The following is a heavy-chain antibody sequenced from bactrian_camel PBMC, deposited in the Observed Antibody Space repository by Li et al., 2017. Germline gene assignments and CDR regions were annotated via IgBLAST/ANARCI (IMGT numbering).Heavy chain of an antibody. CDR1: GFSIDASD. Sequence: HVQLVESGGGSVQAGGSLRLSCTASGFSIDASDMGWYRRAPGKECELVSVISTDGSTKYSESAKGRFTISQDNAKNAVYLQMDLLKSEDTGVYYCAAVISPPPISVLCSRGYHSSYSTRIKYWGQGTQVTVS. CDR2: ISTDGST. CDR3: AAVISPPPISVLCSRGYHSSYSTRIKY. D-gene: IGHD2*01. V-gene: IGHV3S55*01. J-gene: IGHJ4*01.